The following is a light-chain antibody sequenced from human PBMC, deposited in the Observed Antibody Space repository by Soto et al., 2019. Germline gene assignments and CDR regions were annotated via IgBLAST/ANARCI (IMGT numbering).Light chain of an antibody. Sequence: VLTQSPGTLSLSPGEIATLSCRASQSVTSTYLAWYQQKPGQAPRLLIYGASSRATGVPDRFSGSGSGTDFTLTISRLEPEDFAVYFCHHYASTFGQGTKVDIK. CDR3: HHYAST. V-gene: IGKV3-20*01. J-gene: IGKJ1*01. CDR2: GAS. CDR1: QSVTSTY.